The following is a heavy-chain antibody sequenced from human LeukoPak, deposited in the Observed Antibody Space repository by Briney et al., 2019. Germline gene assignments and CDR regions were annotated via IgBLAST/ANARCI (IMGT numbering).Heavy chain of an antibody. V-gene: IGHV3-64D*09. Sequence: GGSLRLSCSASVFPFSSYAMHWVRQAPGKGLEYVSAISGSGGSTYYADSVKGRFTISRDNSKNTLYLQMSSLRAEDTAVYFCVRGYSFGPYGMDVWGQGTTVTVS. D-gene: IGHD2-15*01. J-gene: IGHJ6*02. CDR3: VRGYSFGPYGMDV. CDR1: VFPFSSYA. CDR2: ISGSGGST.